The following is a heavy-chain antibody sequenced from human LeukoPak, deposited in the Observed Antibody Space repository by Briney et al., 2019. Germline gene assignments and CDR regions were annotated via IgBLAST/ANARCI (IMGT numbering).Heavy chain of an antibody. J-gene: IGHJ6*03. V-gene: IGHV3-7*01. Sequence: GGSLRLSCAASGFTFSSYWMSWVRQAPGKGLEWVANIKPDGSEKYYVDSVKGRFTISRDNAKNSLYLQMNSLRAEDTAVYYCASRRMGYYGSGSYYYYYYYMDVWGKGTTVTVSS. D-gene: IGHD3-10*01. CDR1: GFTFSSYW. CDR2: IKPDGSEK. CDR3: ASRRMGYYGSGSYYYYYYYMDV.